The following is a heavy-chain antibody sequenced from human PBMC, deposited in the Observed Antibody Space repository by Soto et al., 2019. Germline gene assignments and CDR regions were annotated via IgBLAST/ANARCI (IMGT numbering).Heavy chain of an antibody. CDR3: AKDSRSFDWLLSFDY. J-gene: IGHJ4*02. CDR1: GCTFSSDV. D-gene: IGHD3-9*01. CDR2: IIPMFATA. Sequence: SVKVSCKASGCTFSSDVISWVRQAPGQGLEWMGGIIPMFATANYAQKFQGRVTITADESTSTAHMELSSLRSEDTAVYYCAKDSRSFDWLLSFDYWGQGTLVTVSS. V-gene: IGHV1-69*13.